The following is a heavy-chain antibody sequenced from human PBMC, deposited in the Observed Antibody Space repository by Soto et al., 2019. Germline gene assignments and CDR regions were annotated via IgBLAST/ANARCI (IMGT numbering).Heavy chain of an antibody. V-gene: IGHV4-59*01. D-gene: IGHD6-19*01. CDR3: ARDGRKVGSSGWYGYFDY. CDR2: IYYSVST. Sequence: XATLSLTCTVSGGSISSYYLSWIRQPPGKGLEWIGYIYYSVSTNYNPSLKSRVTISVDTSKNQFSLKLSSVTAADTAVYYCARDGRKVGSSGWYGYFDYWGQGTLVTVSS. J-gene: IGHJ4*02. CDR1: GGSISSYY.